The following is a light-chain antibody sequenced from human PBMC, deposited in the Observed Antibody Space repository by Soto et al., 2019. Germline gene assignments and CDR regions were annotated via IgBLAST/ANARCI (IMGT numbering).Light chain of an antibody. CDR2: EVT. Sequence: QSALTQPASVSGSPGQSITISCTGTRSDVGGYNFVSWCQQHPGKAPKLIIYEVTNRPSGISNRFSGSKSGNTASLTISGLQAEDEADYYFSSYVSSRTYVFGTGTKLTVL. V-gene: IGLV2-14*01. CDR3: SSYVSSRTYV. CDR1: RSDVGGYNF. J-gene: IGLJ1*01.